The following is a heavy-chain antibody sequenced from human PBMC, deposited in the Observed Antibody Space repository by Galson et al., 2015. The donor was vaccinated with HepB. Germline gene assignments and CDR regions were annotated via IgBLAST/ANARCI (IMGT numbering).Heavy chain of an antibody. Sequence: SVKVSCKASGYTFTSYGISWVRQAPGQGLEWMGWISAYNGNTNYAQKLQGRVTMTTDTSTSTAYMELRSLRSDDTAVYYCARTYYDSSGYYEQGPNGAFDIWGQGTMVTVSS. J-gene: IGHJ3*02. CDR2: ISAYNGNT. CDR3: ARTYYDSSGYYEQGPNGAFDI. D-gene: IGHD3-22*01. CDR1: GYTFTSYG. V-gene: IGHV1-18*01.